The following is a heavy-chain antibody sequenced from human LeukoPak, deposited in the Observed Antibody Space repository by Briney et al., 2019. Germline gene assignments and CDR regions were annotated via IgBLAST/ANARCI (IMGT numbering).Heavy chain of an antibody. D-gene: IGHD2-2*01. CDR3: ARGLGSGSTK. V-gene: IGHV3-21*01. CDR1: GFTFSSYA. CDR2: ISSSSSYI. Sequence: PGGSLRLSCAASGFTFSSYAMSWVRQAPGEGLEWVSSISSSSSYIYYADSVKGRFTISRDNAKNSLYLQMNSLRAEDTAVYYCARGLGSGSTKWGQGTLVTVSS. J-gene: IGHJ4*02.